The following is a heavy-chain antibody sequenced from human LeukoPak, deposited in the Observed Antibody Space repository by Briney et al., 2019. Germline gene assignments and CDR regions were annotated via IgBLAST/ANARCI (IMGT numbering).Heavy chain of an antibody. CDR2: IDSDGSST. Sequence: GGSLRLSCAASGFTFNTYWMHWVRQAPGKGLVWVSRIDSDGSSTSYADSVKGRFTISRDGAKNTLYLQMNSLGAEDTAAYYCTRDYDILWGQGTLVTVSS. V-gene: IGHV3-74*01. J-gene: IGHJ4*02. CDR3: TRDYDIL. CDR1: GFTFNTYW. D-gene: IGHD3-9*01.